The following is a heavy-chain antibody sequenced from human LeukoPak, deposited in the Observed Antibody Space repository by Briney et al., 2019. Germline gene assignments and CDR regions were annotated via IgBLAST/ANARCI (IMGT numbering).Heavy chain of an antibody. CDR3: ASRYCSGGSCYQ. CDR1: GFTFSDYY. V-gene: IGHV3-11*04. CDR2: ISSSGSTI. Sequence: GGSLRLSCAASGFTFSDYYTSWIRQAPGKGLEWVSYISSSGSTIYYADSVKGRFTISRDNAKNSLYLQMNSLRAEDTAVYYCASRYCSGGSCYQWGQGTLVTVSS. J-gene: IGHJ4*02. D-gene: IGHD2-15*01.